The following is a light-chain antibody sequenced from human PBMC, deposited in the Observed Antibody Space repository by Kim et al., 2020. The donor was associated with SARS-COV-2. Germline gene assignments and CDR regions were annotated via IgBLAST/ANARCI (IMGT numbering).Light chain of an antibody. CDR1: SSDVGGYNY. CDR3: CSYTDTSTLV. V-gene: IGLV2-14*01. J-gene: IGLJ1*01. CDR2: EVS. Sequence: QSALTQPASVSGSPGQSITISCTGTSSDVGGYNYVSWYQQHPGKAPKLMIYEVSDRPSGVSNRFFGSKSGNTASLTISGLQAEDEADYYCCSYTDTSTLVFGTGTKV.